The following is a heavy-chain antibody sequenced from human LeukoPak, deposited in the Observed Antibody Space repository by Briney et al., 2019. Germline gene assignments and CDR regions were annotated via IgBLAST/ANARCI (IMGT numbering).Heavy chain of an antibody. J-gene: IGHJ1*01. Sequence: ASVKVSCKASGYTFTGYYMHWVRQAPGQGLEWMGWINPNGGGTNYAQKFQGRVTMTRDTSISTAYMELSRLRSDDTAVYYCARGRILKRHSAEYFQHWGQGTLVTVSS. V-gene: IGHV1-2*02. CDR3: ARGRILKRHSAEYFQH. CDR1: GYTFTGYY. CDR2: INPNGGGT. D-gene: IGHD1-1*01.